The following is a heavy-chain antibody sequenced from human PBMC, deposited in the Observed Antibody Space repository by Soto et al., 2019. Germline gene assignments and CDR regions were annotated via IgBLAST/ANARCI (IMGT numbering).Heavy chain of an antibody. CDR2: ISYDGSNK. J-gene: IGHJ4*02. D-gene: IGHD3-10*01. CDR3: AKDGSGRIDY. CDR1: GFTFSSYG. Sequence: QVQLVESGGGVVQPGRSLRLSCAASGFTFSSYGMHWVRQAPGKGLEWVAVISYDGSNKYYADSVKGRFTISRDNSKNTLYLQMNSLRAEDTAVYYCAKDGSGRIDYWGQGTLVTVSS. V-gene: IGHV3-30*18.